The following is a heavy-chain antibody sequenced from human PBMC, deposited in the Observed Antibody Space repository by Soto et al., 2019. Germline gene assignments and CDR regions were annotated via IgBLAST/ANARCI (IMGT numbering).Heavy chain of an antibody. J-gene: IGHJ6*02. V-gene: IGHV3-66*01. CDR2: IYSGGST. CDR1: GFTVSSNY. CDR3: ARVGYSSGWLYGMDV. D-gene: IGHD6-19*01. Sequence: EVQLVESGGGLVQPGGSLRLSCAASGFTVSSNYMSWVRQAPGKGLEWVSVIYSGGSTYYADSVKGRFTISRDNSKNTLYLQMDSLRAEDTAMYYCARVGYSSGWLYGMDVWGQGTTVTVSS.